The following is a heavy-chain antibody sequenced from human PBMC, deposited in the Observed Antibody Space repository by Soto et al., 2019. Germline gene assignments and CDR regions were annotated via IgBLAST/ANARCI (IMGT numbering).Heavy chain of an antibody. CDR1: GGSISSYY. CDR3: ARGGPYNWNRQNYYYYGMDV. V-gene: IGHV4-59*01. J-gene: IGHJ6*01. Sequence: PSETLSLTCTVSGGSISSYYWSWIRQPPGKGLEWIGYIYYSGSTNYNPSLKSRVTISVDTSKNQFSLKLSSVTAADTAVYYCARGGPYNWNRQNYYYYGMDVWGQGTTVTVSS. D-gene: IGHD1-20*01. CDR2: IYYSGST.